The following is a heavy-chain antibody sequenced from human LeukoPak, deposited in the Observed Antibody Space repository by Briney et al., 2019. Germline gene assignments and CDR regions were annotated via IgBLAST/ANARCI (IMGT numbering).Heavy chain of an antibody. Sequence: GASVTVSCTASGYTFTNYGITWVRQAPGQGLEGMGWISAYNGDTTYAQNLQGRVTMTTDTSTSTAYMELRSLTSGDTAVYYCARGPYCSGGTCYSQFLDHWGQGTLVTVSS. CDR1: GYTFTNYG. CDR2: ISAYNGDT. CDR3: ARGPYCSGGTCYSQFLDH. J-gene: IGHJ4*02. V-gene: IGHV1-18*01. D-gene: IGHD2-15*01.